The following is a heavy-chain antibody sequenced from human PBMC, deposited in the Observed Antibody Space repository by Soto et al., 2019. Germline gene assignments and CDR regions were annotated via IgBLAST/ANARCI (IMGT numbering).Heavy chain of an antibody. D-gene: IGHD3-22*01. CDR2: IYYSGTT. CDR1: GGSISSSSYY. J-gene: IGHJ4*02. Sequence: SETLSLTCTVSGGSISSSSYYWGWIRQPPGKALEWIGSIYYSGTTHNNLSLKTRMTISVDTSKNQFSLKLNSVTAADTAVYYCARHPQFYYDSTGYLYYFDIWGQGTLVTVSS. CDR3: ARHPQFYYDSTGYLYYFDI. V-gene: IGHV4-39*01.